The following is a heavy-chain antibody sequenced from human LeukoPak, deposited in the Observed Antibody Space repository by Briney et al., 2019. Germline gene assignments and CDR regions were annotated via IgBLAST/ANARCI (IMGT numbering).Heavy chain of an antibody. V-gene: IGHV4-34*01. D-gene: IGHD5/OR15-5a*01. CDR2: INHSGST. CDR1: GGSFSGYY. J-gene: IGHJ6*04. Sequence: SETLSLTCAVYGGSFSGYYRSWIRQPPGKGLEWIGEINHSGSTNYNPSLKSRVTISVDTSKNQFSLKLSSVTAADTAVYYCARGALYPDVWGKGTTVTVSS. CDR3: ARGALYPDV.